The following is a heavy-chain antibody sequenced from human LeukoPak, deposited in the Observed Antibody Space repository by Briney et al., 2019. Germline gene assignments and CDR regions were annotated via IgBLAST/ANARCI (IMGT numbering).Heavy chain of an antibody. CDR2: ISYDGGDK. J-gene: IGHJ4*02. CDR3: ARDLSERYSIDY. V-gene: IGHV3-30-3*01. Sequence: GGSLRLSCAASGFTFSSYAIHWVRQAPGKGLEWVAFISYDGGDKRYAESVKGRITISRDNSRKTLYLQMHSLGPEDTAIYYCARDLSERYSIDYWGQGTLVTASS. CDR1: GFTFSSYA. D-gene: IGHD1-14*01.